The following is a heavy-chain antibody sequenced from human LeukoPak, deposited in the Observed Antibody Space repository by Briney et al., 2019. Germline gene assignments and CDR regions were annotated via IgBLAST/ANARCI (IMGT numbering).Heavy chain of an antibody. CDR2: IYYSGST. CDR1: GFTFSDYY. CDR3: ARVYDSSGYISDYFDY. Sequence: GSLRLSCAASGFTFSDYYMSWIRQAPGKGLEWIGSIYYSGSTYYNPSLKSRVTISVDTSKNQFSLKLSSVTAADTAVYYCARVYDSSGYISDYFDYWGQGTLVTVSS. D-gene: IGHD3-22*01. V-gene: IGHV4-38-2*01. J-gene: IGHJ4*02.